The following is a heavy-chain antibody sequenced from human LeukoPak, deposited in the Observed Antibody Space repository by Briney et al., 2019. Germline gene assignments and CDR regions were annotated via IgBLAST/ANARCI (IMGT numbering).Heavy chain of an antibody. J-gene: IGHJ2*01. CDR3: TRRAARWQFDL. Sequence: GRSLRLSCAVSGLNFDDYAMHWVRQAPGRGLEWVSGINWETGNGIYADSVKGRFTISRDNAKNSLYLQMSSLRAEDTALYYCTRRAARWQFDLWGRGTLLTVSS. CDR2: INWETGNG. CDR1: GLNFDDYA. D-gene: IGHD5-24*01. V-gene: IGHV3-9*01.